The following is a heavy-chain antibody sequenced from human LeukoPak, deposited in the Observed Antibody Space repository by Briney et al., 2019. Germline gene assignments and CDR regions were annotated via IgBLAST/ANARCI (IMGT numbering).Heavy chain of an antibody. J-gene: IGHJ4*02. Sequence: ASVKVFCKASGYTFTSYAMHWVRQAPGQRLEWMGWINAGNGNTKYSQKFQGRVTITRDTSASTAYMELSSLRSEDTAVYYCARVGNSLLWFGELSNHYFDYWGQGTLVTVSS. CDR3: ARVGNSLLWFGELSNHYFDY. CDR2: INAGNGNT. D-gene: IGHD3-10*01. CDR1: GYTFTSYA. V-gene: IGHV1-3*01.